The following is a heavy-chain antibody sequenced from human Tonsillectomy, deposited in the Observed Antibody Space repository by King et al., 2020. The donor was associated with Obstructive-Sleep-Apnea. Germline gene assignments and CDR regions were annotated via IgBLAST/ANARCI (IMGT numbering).Heavy chain of an antibody. V-gene: IGHV4-59*01. CDR3: ARVVSWIRGFDP. J-gene: IGHJ5*02. Sequence: VQLQESGPGLVKPSETLSLTCTVSGGSISTYYWSWIRQPPGKGLAWIGYIYYSGSTNYNPSLKSRVTISVDTSKNQFSLNLPSVTAARTAVYYCARVVSWIRGFDPWGQGTLVSVSS. CDR1: GGSISTYY. CDR2: IYYSGST. D-gene: IGHD5-18*01.